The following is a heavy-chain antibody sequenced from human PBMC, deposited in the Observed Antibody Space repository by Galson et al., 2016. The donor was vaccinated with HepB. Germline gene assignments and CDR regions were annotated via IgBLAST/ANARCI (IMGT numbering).Heavy chain of an antibody. CDR3: TRLRFFSAANYFYGMDV. V-gene: IGHV1-3*04. CDR2: INIGDDNT. Sequence: SVKVSCKASGYTFINYNMHWVRQAPGQRLEWMGWINIGDDNTKYSQKFQGRVTITRDSSARTVYMELSSLRSEDTAVYYCTRLRFFSAANYFYGMDVWGQGTTVTVSS. J-gene: IGHJ6*02. D-gene: IGHD3-10*01. CDR1: GYTFINYN.